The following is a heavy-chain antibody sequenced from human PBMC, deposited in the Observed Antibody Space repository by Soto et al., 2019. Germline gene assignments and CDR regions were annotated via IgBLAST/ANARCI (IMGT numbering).Heavy chain of an antibody. J-gene: IGHJ4*01. CDR3: ARDRVRLGELSPFYY. CDR2: ISAYNGNT. V-gene: IGHV1-18*01. D-gene: IGHD3-16*02. Sequence: VQLVQYGAEVKKPGATVKVSCKASGYTFTSYGISWVRQAPGQGLEWMGWISAYNGNTNYAQKLQGRVTMNTGTSTSTAYIELGRLGSDDTAVYYWARDRVRLGELSPFYYWGHGTLVTVSS. CDR1: GYTFTSYG.